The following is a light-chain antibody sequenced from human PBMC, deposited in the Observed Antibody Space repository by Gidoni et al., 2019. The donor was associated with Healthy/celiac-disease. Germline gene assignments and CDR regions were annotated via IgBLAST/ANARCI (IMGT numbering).Light chain of an antibody. CDR2: RAS. CDR3: QQYGSSPFT. J-gene: IGKJ5*01. V-gene: IGKV3-20*01. CDR1: QSVSSSY. Sequence: ELVLTQSPGTLSLSPGESATLSCRASQSVSSSYLAWYQQKPGQAPRLLIYRASSRATGIPDRFSGSGSGTDFTLTISRLEPEDFAVYYCQQYGSSPFTFGQXTRLEIK.